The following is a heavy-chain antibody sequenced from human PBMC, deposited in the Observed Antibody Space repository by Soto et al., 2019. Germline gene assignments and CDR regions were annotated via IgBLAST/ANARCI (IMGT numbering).Heavy chain of an antibody. D-gene: IGHD3-10*01. Sequence: GGSLRLSCAGSGFTFSSYSMNWVRQAPGKGLEWVSYISSSSSSTIYYADSVKGRFTISRDNAKNSLYLQMNSLRAEDTAVYYCARSALYHTDPPLWFGELLSSGPFEYWGQGTLVTVSS. J-gene: IGHJ4*02. CDR3: ARSALYHTDPPLWFGELLSSGPFEY. CDR1: GFTFSSYS. V-gene: IGHV3-48*01. CDR2: ISSSSSSTI.